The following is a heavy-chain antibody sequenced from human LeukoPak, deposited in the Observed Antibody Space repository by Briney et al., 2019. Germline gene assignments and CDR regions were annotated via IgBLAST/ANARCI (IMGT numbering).Heavy chain of an antibody. D-gene: IGHD3-22*01. V-gene: IGHV4-30-2*01. CDR1: GGSFSGYS. Sequence: SETLSLTCAVYGGSFSGYSWSWIRQPPGKGLEWIGYIYHSGGTYYNPSLKSRVTISVDRSKNQFSLKLSSVTAADTAVYYCARVVPGYYDSSGYYYSSYFDYWGQGTLVTVSS. CDR3: ARVVPGYYDSSGYYYSSYFDY. J-gene: IGHJ4*02. CDR2: IYHSGGT.